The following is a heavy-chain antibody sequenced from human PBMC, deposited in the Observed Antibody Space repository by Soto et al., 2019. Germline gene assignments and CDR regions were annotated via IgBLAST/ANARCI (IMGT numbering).Heavy chain of an antibody. V-gene: IGHV3-48*01. CDR2: ISSSSSTI. CDR1: GFTFSSYS. Sequence: EVQLVESGGNLVQPGGSLRLSCAASGFTFSSYSMNWVRQAPGKGLEWVSYISSSSSTIYYADSVKGRFTISRDNAKNXXYLQMNSLRAEDTAVYYCAREDYYYDSSPKYGMDVWGQGTTVTVSS. CDR3: AREDYYYDSSPKYGMDV. D-gene: IGHD3-22*01. J-gene: IGHJ6*02.